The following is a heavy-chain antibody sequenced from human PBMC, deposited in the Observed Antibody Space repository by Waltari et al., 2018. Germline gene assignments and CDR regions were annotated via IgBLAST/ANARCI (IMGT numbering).Heavy chain of an antibody. V-gene: IGHV4-34*02. CDR1: GGSFNGYY. J-gene: IGHJ6*02. CDR2: ISHGGNT. D-gene: IGHD2-8*02. Sequence: QVQLQQWGAGLLQPSETLSLTCALYGGSFNGYYWGWIRQPPGKGLEWIGEISHGGNTNHNPSLRSRVTMLVDTSKSQFSLKLNSVTAADTAVYYCVRLEDCTGPGGNCYSGDSFAMDVWGQGTTVTVSS. CDR3: VRLEDCTGPGGNCYSGDSFAMDV.